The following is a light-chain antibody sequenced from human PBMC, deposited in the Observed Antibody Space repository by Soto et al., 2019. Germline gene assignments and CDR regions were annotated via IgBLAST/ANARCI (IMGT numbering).Light chain of an antibody. V-gene: IGKV1-5*03. CDR1: QSISSW. J-gene: IGKJ4*01. Sequence: DIQMTQSPSTLSASVGDRVTITCRASQSISSWLAWYQQKPGKAPNLLIYKASSLESGVPSRFSGSGSGTEFTLTISSLHPDDFATYDCQQYNSYPLTFGGGTKVEIK. CDR2: KAS. CDR3: QQYNSYPLT.